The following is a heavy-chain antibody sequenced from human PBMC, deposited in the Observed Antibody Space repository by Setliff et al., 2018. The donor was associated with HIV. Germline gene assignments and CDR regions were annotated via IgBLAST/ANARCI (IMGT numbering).Heavy chain of an antibody. CDR1: GYTFTNYA. J-gene: IGHJ4*02. Sequence: ASVKVSCKASGYTFTNYAIHWVRQAPGQRLEWLGWISAGNGNTKYSQKFQGSVTITRDTSASTAYMELISLRSEDTAVYYCASTRIKIWFFHYWGQGTPVTVSS. D-gene: IGHD5-18*01. CDR2: ISAGNGNT. CDR3: ASTRIKIWFFHY. V-gene: IGHV1-3*01.